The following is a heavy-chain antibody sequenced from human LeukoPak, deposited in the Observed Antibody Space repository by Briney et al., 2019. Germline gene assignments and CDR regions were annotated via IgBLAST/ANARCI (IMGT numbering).Heavy chain of an antibody. D-gene: IGHD6-6*01. CDR3: ARSSGRIYSSSRFDY. J-gene: IGHJ4*02. Sequence: SETLSLTCTVSGCSISSYYWSWIRQPAGKGLEWIGRIYTSGSTNYNPSLKSRVTMSVDTSKNQFSLKLSSVTAADTAVYYCARSSGRIYSSSRFDYWGQGTLVTVSS. CDR1: GCSISSYY. CDR2: IYTSGST. V-gene: IGHV4-4*07.